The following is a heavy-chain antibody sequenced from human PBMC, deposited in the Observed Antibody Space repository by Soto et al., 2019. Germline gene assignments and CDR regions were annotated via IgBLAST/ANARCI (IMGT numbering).Heavy chain of an antibody. J-gene: IGHJ6*02. CDR1: GFTFTSSA. V-gene: IGHV1-58*01. CDR3: AAPELPGYYYYGMDV. D-gene: IGHD1-1*01. CDR2: IVVGSGNT. Sequence: QMQLVQSGPEVKKPGTSVKVSCKASGFTFTSSAVQWVRQARGQRLEWIGWIVVGSGNTNYAQKFQERVTITRDMSTSTAYMELSSLRSEDTAVYYCAAPELPGYYYYGMDVWGQGTTVTVSS.